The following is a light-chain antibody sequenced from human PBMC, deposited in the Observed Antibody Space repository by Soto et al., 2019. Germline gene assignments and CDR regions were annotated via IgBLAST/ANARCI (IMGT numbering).Light chain of an antibody. CDR3: HQYNSYPGT. CDR1: QSVSSSY. V-gene: IGKV3-20*01. CDR2: GAS. Sequence: EIVLTQSPGTLSLSPGERATLSCRASQSVSSSYLAWYQQKPGQAPRLLIYGASSRATGIPDRFSGSGSGTDFTLTISRLEPEDFATYYCHQYNSYPGTFGPGTKVDFK. J-gene: IGKJ3*01.